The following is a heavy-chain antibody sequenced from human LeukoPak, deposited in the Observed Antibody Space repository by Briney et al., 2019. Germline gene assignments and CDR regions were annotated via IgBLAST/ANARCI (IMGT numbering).Heavy chain of an antibody. CDR2: ISYDGSNK. V-gene: IGHV3-30*01. D-gene: IGHD6-19*01. J-gene: IGHJ5*02. Sequence: GGSLKLSCAASGFTFRSYDMHWVRQAPGKGLEWVAVISYDGSNKYYADSVKGRFTISRDNSKNTLYLQMNSLRAEDTAVYYCAGDNSSGWYSRGSNWFDPWGQGTLVTVSS. CDR1: GFTFRSYD. CDR3: AGDNSSGWYSRGSNWFDP.